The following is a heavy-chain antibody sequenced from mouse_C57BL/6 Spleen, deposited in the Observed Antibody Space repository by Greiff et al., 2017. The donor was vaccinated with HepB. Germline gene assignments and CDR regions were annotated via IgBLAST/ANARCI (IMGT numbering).Heavy chain of an antibody. CDR1: GYTFTSYW. Sequence: QVQLQQSGAELVKPGASVKMSCKASGYTFTSYWITWVKQRPGQGLEWIGDIYPGSGSTNYNEKFKSKATLTVDTSSSTAYMQLSSLTSEGSAVYYCARVLGRWYCDYWGQCTTLTVSS. V-gene: IGHV1-55*01. J-gene: IGHJ2*01. D-gene: IGHD4-1*01. CDR3: ARVLGRWYCDY. CDR2: IYPGSGST.